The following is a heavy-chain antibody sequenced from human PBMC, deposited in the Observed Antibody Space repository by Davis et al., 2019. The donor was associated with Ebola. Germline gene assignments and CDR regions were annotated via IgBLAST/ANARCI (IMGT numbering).Heavy chain of an antibody. CDR3: ARGWLRTGMDV. CDR2: THAGSTWYN. D-gene: IGHD5-12*01. Sequence: HSQTLSLTCDISGDGVSAKGTAWNWIRQSPSRGLEWLGRTHAGSTWYNNYAVSVKGRVSINSDTSKNQFSLQLNSVTPEDTAVYYCARGWLRTGMDVWGEGTTVTVSS. V-gene: IGHV6-1*01. J-gene: IGHJ6*04. CDR1: GDGVSAKGTA.